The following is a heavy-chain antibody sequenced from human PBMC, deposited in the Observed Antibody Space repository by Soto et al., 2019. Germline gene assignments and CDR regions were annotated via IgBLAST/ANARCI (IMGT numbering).Heavy chain of an antibody. J-gene: IGHJ6*02. CDR2: IYPGDSDT. Sequence: PGESLKISCKGSGYSFTSYWIGWVRQMPGKGLEWMGIIYPGDSDTRYSPSFQGQVTISADKSISTAYLQWSSLKASDTAMYYCARGSSSSSRVYYYYVMDVWGQGTTVTGSS. D-gene: IGHD6-6*01. CDR1: GYSFTSYW. CDR3: ARGSSSSSRVYYYYVMDV. V-gene: IGHV5-51*01.